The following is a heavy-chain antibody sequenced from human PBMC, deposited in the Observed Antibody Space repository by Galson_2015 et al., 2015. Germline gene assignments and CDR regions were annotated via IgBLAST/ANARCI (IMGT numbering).Heavy chain of an antibody. V-gene: IGHV3-48*02. D-gene: IGHD2-15*01. Sequence: SLRLSCAASGFTFSSYRMNWVRQAPGKGLEWVSYISSSSSNIYYADSVKGLFTISRDNAKNSLYLQMNSLRDEDTAVCDCAGEAYCSGGNCCGFVYSGQGTLVTVAS. J-gene: IGHJ4*02. CDR3: AGEAYCSGGNCCGFVY. CDR2: ISSSSSNI. CDR1: GFTFSSYR.